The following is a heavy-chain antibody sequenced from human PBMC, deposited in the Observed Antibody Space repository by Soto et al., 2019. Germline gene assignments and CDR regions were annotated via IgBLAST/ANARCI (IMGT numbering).Heavy chain of an antibody. Sequence: ASVKVSCKTSGYTFTTYGISWVRQAPGQGLEWMGWVSPYNGNTNYAQKVQGRVTMTTDTSTNTAYMELRSLRSDDTAVYYCARDQREEFYYDNSGFFPSNYWGQGTLVTVSS. V-gene: IGHV1-18*01. D-gene: IGHD3-22*01. CDR1: GYTFTTYG. J-gene: IGHJ4*02. CDR3: ARDQREEFYYDNSGFFPSNY. CDR2: VSPYNGNT.